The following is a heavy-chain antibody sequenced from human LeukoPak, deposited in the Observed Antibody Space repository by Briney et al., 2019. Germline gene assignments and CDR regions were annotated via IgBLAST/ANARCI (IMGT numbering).Heavy chain of an antibody. CDR1: GGSISSGGYY. Sequence: PSQTLSLTRTVSGGSISSGGYYWRWIRQHPGKGLEWIGYIYYSGSTYYNPSLKSRVTISVDTSKNQFSLKLSSVTAADTAVYYCARVNTMVRGVILYYYYYGMDVWGQGTTVTVSS. V-gene: IGHV4-31*03. CDR2: IYYSGST. J-gene: IGHJ6*02. CDR3: ARVNTMVRGVILYYYYYGMDV. D-gene: IGHD3-10*01.